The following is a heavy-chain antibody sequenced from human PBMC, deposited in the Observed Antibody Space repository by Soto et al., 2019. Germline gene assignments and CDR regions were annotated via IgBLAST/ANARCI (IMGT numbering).Heavy chain of an antibody. V-gene: IGHV1-3*01. J-gene: IGHJ4*02. Sequence: ASVKVSCKASGYTFTNYAMHWVRQAPGQRLEWMGWINAGNGNTKYSQKFQGRVTITRDTSASTAYMELSSLRSEDTAVYYCARCIAAAGTSIDYWGQGTLVTVSS. CDR3: ARCIAAAGTSIDY. CDR1: GYTFTNYA. D-gene: IGHD6-13*01. CDR2: INAGNGNT.